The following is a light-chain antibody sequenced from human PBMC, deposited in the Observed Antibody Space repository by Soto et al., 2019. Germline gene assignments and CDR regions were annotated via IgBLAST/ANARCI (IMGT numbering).Light chain of an antibody. Sequence: DIQMTQSPSTLSASVGDRVTITCRASQSISSWLAWYQQKPGKAPKLLIYDASSLESGVPSRFSGSGSGTEFTLTISRLQPDDFATYYCQQYNSYSQTFGQGTKVKIK. J-gene: IGKJ1*01. CDR1: QSISSW. V-gene: IGKV1-5*01. CDR3: QQYNSYSQT. CDR2: DAS.